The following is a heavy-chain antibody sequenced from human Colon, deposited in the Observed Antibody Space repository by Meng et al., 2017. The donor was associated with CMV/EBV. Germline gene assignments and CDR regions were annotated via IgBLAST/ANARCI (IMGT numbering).Heavy chain of an antibody. J-gene: IGHJ6*02. V-gene: IGHV3-21*01. CDR2: ISGSNDFI. Sequence: GGSLRLSCVASGFNFKVYTMNWVRQAPGKGLEWIASISGSNDFIYYADKVKGRCTVTRDNAKNSLHLQMNSRRAEDTAVYDCARLGGVPAALVLWGQGTTVTVSS. CDR1: GFNFKVYT. CDR3: ARLGGVPAALVL. D-gene: IGHD2-2*01.